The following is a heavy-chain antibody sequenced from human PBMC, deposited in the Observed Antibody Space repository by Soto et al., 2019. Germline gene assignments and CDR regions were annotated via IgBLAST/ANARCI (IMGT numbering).Heavy chain of an antibody. J-gene: IGHJ6*03. CDR3: AREDNYYYYYMDV. Sequence: GGSLRLSCAASGFTFSSYWMHWVRQAPGKGLVWVSRINSDGSSTSYADSVKGRFTISRDNAKNTLYLQMNSLRAEDTAVYYCAREDNYYYYYMDVWGKGTTVTVSS. CDR2: INSDGSST. V-gene: IGHV3-74*01. CDR1: GFTFSSYW.